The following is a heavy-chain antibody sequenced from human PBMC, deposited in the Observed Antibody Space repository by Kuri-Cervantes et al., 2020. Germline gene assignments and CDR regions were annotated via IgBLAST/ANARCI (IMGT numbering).Heavy chain of an antibody. Sequence: GESLKISCAASGFTFSSYGMHWVRQATGKGLEWVSAIGTAGDTYYPGSVKGRFTISRENAKNSLYLQMNSLRAGDTAVYYCAKRVFPNNYFDYWGQGTLVTVSS. D-gene: IGHD2/OR15-2a*01. V-gene: IGHV3-13*01. CDR3: AKRVFPNNYFDY. J-gene: IGHJ4*02. CDR2: IGTAGDT. CDR1: GFTFSSYG.